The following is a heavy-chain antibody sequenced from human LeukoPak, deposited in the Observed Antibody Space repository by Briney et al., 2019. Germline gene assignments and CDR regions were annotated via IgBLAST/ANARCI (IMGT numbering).Heavy chain of an antibody. Sequence: ASVKVSCKASGYTFTSYDINWMRQATGQGLEGMGWMNPNSGNTGYAQKFQGRVTMTRNTSISTAYMELSSLRSEDTAVYYCARGRGSKGFGQIYYYYGMDVWGQGTTVTVSS. D-gene: IGHD3-10*01. V-gene: IGHV1-8*01. CDR2: MNPNSGNT. J-gene: IGHJ6*02. CDR1: GYTFTSYD. CDR3: ARGRGSKGFGQIYYYYGMDV.